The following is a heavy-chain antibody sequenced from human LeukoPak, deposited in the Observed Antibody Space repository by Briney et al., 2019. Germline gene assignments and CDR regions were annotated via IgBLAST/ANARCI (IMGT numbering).Heavy chain of an antibody. CDR3: ASSGYSSSGYDP. J-gene: IGHJ5*02. CDR2: IYTRGST. CDR1: GGSISSYY. Sequence: SETLSLTCSVSGGSISSYYWSWIRLPAGKGLEWIGRIYTRGSTNYNPALSSRATMSEDTSKNQFSLKLSSVTAADTAVYFCASSGYSSSGYDPWGQGMLVTVSS. V-gene: IGHV4-4*07. D-gene: IGHD6-13*01.